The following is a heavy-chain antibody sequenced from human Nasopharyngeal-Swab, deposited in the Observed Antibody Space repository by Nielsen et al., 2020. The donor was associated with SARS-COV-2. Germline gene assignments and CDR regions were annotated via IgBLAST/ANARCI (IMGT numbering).Heavy chain of an antibody. Sequence: ASVQVSCKASGYTFTSYAMHWVRQAPAQRLEWMGWINAGNGNTKYSQKFLGRVTITRDKSASTAYMELSSLRSEDTAVYYCARGDGYYDFWRGQKSGWFDPWGQGTLVTVSS. CDR2: INAGNGNT. CDR1: GYTFTSYA. D-gene: IGHD3-3*01. CDR3: ARGDGYYDFWRGQKSGWFDP. J-gene: IGHJ5*02. V-gene: IGHV1-3*01.